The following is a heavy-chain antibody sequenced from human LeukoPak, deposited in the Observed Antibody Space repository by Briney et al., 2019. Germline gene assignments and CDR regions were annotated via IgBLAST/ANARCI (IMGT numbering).Heavy chain of an antibody. CDR2: IYTSGST. J-gene: IGHJ6*03. D-gene: IGHD3-10*01. V-gene: IGHV4-4*07. CDR3: ARDAYYYGSGGYDPNYYYYMDV. Sequence: PSETLSLTCTVSGGSISSYYWSWIRQPAGKGLEWIGRIYTSGSTNYNPSLKSRVTMSVDTSKNQFSLKLSSVTAADTAVYYCARDAYYYGSGGYDPNYYYYMDVWGKGTTVTVSS. CDR1: GGSISSYY.